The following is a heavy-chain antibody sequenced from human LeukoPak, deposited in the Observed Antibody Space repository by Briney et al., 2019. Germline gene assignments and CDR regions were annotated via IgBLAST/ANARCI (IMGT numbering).Heavy chain of an antibody. V-gene: IGHV4-4*09. CDR2: IYTSGST. D-gene: IGHD1-1*01. J-gene: IGHJ3*02. CDR3: ARQNWNRDAFDI. Sequence: SETLSLTCTVSGGSISSYYWSWIRQPPGKGLEWIGYIYTSGSTNYNPSLKSRVTISVDTSKNQFSLKLSSVTAADTAVYYCARQNWNRDAFDIWGQGTMATVSS. CDR1: GGSISSYY.